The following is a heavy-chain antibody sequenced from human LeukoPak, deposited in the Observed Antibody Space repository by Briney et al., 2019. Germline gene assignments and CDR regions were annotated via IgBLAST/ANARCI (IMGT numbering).Heavy chain of an antibody. CDR3: ARGLSGDYDWFDP. CDR1: GGTFSSYA. Sequence: GASVKVSCKASGGTFSSYAISWVRQAPGQGLEWMGGIIPIFGTANYAQKFQGRVTITTDVSTSTAYMELSSLRSEDTAVYYCARGLSGDYDWFDPWGQGTLVTVSS. V-gene: IGHV1-69*05. J-gene: IGHJ5*02. D-gene: IGHD4-17*01. CDR2: IIPIFGTA.